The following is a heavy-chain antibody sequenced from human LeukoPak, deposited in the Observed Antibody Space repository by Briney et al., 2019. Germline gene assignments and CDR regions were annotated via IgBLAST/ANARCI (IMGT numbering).Heavy chain of an antibody. V-gene: IGHV4-4*07. D-gene: IGHD2-2*01. CDR1: GGSLRSYY. Sequence: PSETLSLTCTVPGGSLRSYYWSWIRQPAGKGLEWIGRIYTTGSTNYNPSLESRVIMSVDTSKNQFSLKLNSVTAADTAVYYCARIPKSMPFDIWGQGTMVTVSS. CDR2: IYTTGST. CDR3: ARIPKSMPFDI. J-gene: IGHJ3*02.